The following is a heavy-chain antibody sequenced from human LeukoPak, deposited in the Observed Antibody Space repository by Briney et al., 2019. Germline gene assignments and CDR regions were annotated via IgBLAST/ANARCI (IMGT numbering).Heavy chain of an antibody. CDR2: IYATGST. CDR3: ARQGCTASYYFLDS. D-gene: IGHD1-26*01. J-gene: IGHJ4*02. V-gene: IGHV4-4*07. CDR1: GDSIRSYW. Sequence: SETLSLTCDVSGDSIRSYWWGWVRQPAGKGLEWIGRIYATGSTKFNPSLKSRLTMSMDTSTNQFSLKLTSVTAADTAVYFCARQGCTASYYFLDSWSQGTLVTVSS.